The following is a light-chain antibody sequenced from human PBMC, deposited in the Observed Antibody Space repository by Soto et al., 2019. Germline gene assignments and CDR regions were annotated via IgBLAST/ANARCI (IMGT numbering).Light chain of an antibody. V-gene: IGKV3-11*01. J-gene: IGKJ5*01. CDR1: LSVSVY. Sequence: VVFTQSPATLSLSPGERATLSCRTSLSVSVYLDWYQQKPGQAPRLLIYDASNRATGIPARFSGSGSGTDFTLTISSLEPEDFAVYYCQQRSNWPPLGQGTRLEIK. CDR2: DAS. CDR3: QQRSNWPP.